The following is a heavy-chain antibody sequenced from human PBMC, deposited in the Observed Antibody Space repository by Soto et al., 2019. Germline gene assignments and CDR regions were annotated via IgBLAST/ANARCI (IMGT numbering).Heavy chain of an antibody. CDR2: ISYTGGST. D-gene: IGHD2-15*01. CDR3: AKDPTVSLRGSDI. V-gene: IGHV3-23*01. J-gene: IGHJ4*02. CDR1: GFSFSSYA. Sequence: EVLLLESGGGLVQPGGSLRLSCEASGFSFSSYAMTWVRQAPGKGLEWVSTISYTGGSTYYADSVKGRFTISRDNSKNTLFLQMDILRDEDTGVYYCAKDPTVSLRGSDIWGQGNLVTVSS.